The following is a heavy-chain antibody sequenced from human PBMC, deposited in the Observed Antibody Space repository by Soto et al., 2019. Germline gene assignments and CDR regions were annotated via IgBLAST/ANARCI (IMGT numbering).Heavy chain of an antibody. CDR1: GGSIRSYF. J-gene: IGHJ4*02. D-gene: IGHD3-16*01. CDR3: ARYGAITAEFGFDY. V-gene: IGHV4-59*08. Sequence: SETLSLTCTVSGGSIRSYFRSWIRQPPGKGLEWIGYIYYSGGTNYNASLKSRVTISVDTSKNQFSLKLSSVTAADTAVYYCARYGAITAEFGFDYRGQGDLVTVSS. CDR2: IYYSGGT.